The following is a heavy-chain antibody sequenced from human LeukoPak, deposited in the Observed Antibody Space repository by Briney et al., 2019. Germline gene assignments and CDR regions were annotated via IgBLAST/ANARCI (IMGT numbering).Heavy chain of an antibody. CDR1: GFTFSSYS. D-gene: IGHD3-22*01. CDR3: ARDSPTYYYDSSGYYPGAFDI. CDR2: ISSSSSYI. J-gene: IGHJ3*02. V-gene: IGHV3-21*01. Sequence: PGGSLRLSCAASGFTFSSYSMNWVRQAPGKGLEWVSSISSSSSYIYYADSVKGRFTISRDNAKNSLYLQMNSLRAEDTAVYYCARDSPTYYYDSSGYYPGAFDIWGQGTMVTVSS.